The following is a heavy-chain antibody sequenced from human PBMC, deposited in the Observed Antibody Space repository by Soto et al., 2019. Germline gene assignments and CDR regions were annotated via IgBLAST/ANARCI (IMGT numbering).Heavy chain of an antibody. CDR1: GFTFSSYW. Sequence: GGSLRLSCAASGFTFSSYWMSWVRQAPGQGLERVANIKQDGSEKYYVDSVKGRVTTTKDNAKNSLYLQMNSLRADDTAVYDCARKIFYYSDYWGQGTLVTVSS. D-gene: IGHD2-15*01. J-gene: IGHJ4*02. V-gene: IGHV3-7*01. CDR3: ARKIFYYSDY. CDR2: IKQDGSEK.